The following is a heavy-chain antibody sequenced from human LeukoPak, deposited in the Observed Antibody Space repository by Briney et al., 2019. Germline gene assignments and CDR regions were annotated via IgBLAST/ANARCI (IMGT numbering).Heavy chain of an antibody. CDR2: INPSGGST. CDR3: ARDGGGITMVRGVPDNWFDP. J-gene: IGHJ5*02. V-gene: IGHV1-46*01. Sequence: ASVNVSCKASGYTFTSYYMHWVRQAPGQGLEWMGIINPSGGSTSYAQKFQGRVTMTRDTSTSTVYMELSSLRSEDTAVYYCARDGGGITMVRGVPDNWFDPWGQGTLVTVSS. D-gene: IGHD3-10*01. CDR1: GYTFTSYY.